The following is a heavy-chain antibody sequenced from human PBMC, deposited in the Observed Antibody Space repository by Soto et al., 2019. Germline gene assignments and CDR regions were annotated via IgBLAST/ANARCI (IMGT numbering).Heavy chain of an antibody. V-gene: IGHV2-5*01. CDR1: GFSLSTIAVG. CDR2: IYWNDDQ. J-gene: IGHJ5*02. Sequence: QITLKESGPPLVKPTQTLTLTCTFSGFSLSTIAVGVGWIRQPPGKALEWVALIYWNDDQRYSPSLQNRLTITKDTSKNQVVLTMTNMDPVDTATYYCAHTPIIETTSGHNWFDPWGQGTLVTVSS. D-gene: IGHD1-7*01. CDR3: AHTPIIETTSGHNWFDP.